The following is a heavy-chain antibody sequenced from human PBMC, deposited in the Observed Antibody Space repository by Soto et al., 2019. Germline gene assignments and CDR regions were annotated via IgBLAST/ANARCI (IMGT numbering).Heavy chain of an antibody. Sequence: QVQLQESGPGLVKPSQTLSLTCTVSGGSITNGDYYWSWIRQHPGKGLECIGYIYYSGSTYYNPSLKSRVTMSVDTSKNQFSLKVTSVTVADTAVYYCAREYGDWYFDIWGRGTLVTVSS. J-gene: IGHJ2*01. CDR2: IYYSGST. V-gene: IGHV4-31*03. CDR1: GGSITNGDYY. CDR3: AREYGDWYFDI. D-gene: IGHD4-17*01.